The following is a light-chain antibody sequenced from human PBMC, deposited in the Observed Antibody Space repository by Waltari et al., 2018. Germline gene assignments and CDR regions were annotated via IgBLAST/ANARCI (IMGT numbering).Light chain of an antibody. CDR2: GAS. J-gene: IGKJ1*01. Sequence: PGDRATLSCRASQNIYTNLAWYQQKPGQTPRLLIYGASTRPTGIPARFSGSGSGTEFTLTINSLQSEDFAVYYCQQYNSWLTWTFGQGTKVEIK. V-gene: IGKV3-15*01. CDR3: QQYNSWLTWT. CDR1: QNIYTN.